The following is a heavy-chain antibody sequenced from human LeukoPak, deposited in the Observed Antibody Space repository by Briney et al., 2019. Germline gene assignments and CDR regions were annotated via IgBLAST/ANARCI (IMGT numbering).Heavy chain of an antibody. CDR3: ARGPGGGSSWYGYFDY. CDR1: GYTFTGYY. Sequence: ASVKVSCKASGYTFTGYYMHWVRQAPGQGLEWMGWISAYNGNTNYAQKLQGRVTMTTDTSTSTAYMELRSLRSDDTAVYYCARGPGGGSSWYGYFDYWGQGTLVTVSS. V-gene: IGHV1-18*04. CDR2: ISAYNGNT. D-gene: IGHD6-13*01. J-gene: IGHJ4*02.